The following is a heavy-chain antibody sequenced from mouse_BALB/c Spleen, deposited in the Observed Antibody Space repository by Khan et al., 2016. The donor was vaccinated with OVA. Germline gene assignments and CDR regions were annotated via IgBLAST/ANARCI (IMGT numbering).Heavy chain of an antibody. CDR2: ISSGGGYT. CDR3: ASHLTGSFAY. D-gene: IGHD4-1*01. V-gene: IGHV5-6*01. J-gene: IGHJ3*01. Sequence: EVELVESGGDLVKPGGSLKLSCAASGFTFSNYGMSWVRQTPDKRLEWVATISSGGGYTYYPDSVKGRFTIFRDNAKNTLYLQMSSLKSEDTAMYHCASHLTGSFAYWGQGTLVTVSA. CDR1: GFTFSNYG.